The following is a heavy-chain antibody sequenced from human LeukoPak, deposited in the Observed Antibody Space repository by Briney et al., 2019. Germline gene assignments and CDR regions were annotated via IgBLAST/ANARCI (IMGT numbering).Heavy chain of an antibody. J-gene: IGHJ3*02. Sequence: SETLCLTCTVSGGSISSYYWSWIRQPPGKGLEWIGYIYYSGSTNYNPSLKSRVTISVDTSKNKFSLKLSSVTAADTAVYYCARDLGFFEPDAFDIWGQGTMVTVSS. V-gene: IGHV4-59*01. CDR3: ARDLGFFEPDAFDI. CDR1: GGSISSYY. CDR2: IYYSGST. D-gene: IGHD3-3*01.